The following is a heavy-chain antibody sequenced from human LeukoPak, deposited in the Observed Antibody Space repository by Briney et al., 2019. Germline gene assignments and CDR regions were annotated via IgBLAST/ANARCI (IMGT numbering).Heavy chain of an antibody. CDR1: GFTFNTFN. V-gene: IGHV3-21*01. J-gene: IGHJ4*02. CDR2: ITSGGDYI. CDR3: ARGHYDVLAASYKWTPDY. Sequence: GSLRLSCAASGFTFNTFNMNWVRQAPGKGLEWVSSITSGGDYIYYADSVKGRSTTSRDNAKNSLSLQLNSLRVEDTAVYYCARGHYDVLAASYKWTPDYWGQGTLVTVSS. D-gene: IGHD3-9*01.